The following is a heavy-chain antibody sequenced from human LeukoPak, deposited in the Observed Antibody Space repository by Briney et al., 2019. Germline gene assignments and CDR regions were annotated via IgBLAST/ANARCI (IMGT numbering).Heavy chain of an antibody. CDR1: GVSISSGSYY. J-gene: IGHJ5*02. D-gene: IGHD3-3*01. V-gene: IGHV4-61*02. CDR3: ARDVTIFGDQVFFWFDP. Sequence: SETLSLTCTVSGVSISSGSYYWSCIRQPAGKGLEWIGRIYTSGSTNYNPSLKSRVTISVDTSKNQFSLKLSSVTAADTAVYYCARDVTIFGDQVFFWFDPWGQGTLVTVSS. CDR2: IYTSGST.